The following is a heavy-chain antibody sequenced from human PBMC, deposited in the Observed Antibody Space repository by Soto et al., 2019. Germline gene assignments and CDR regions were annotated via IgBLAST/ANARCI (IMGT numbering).Heavy chain of an antibody. V-gene: IGHV5-51*01. CDR2: IYPGDSDT. CDR3: ARTSYSNYFDY. Sequence: GESLKISCKCSGYSFTSYWIGWVRQMPGKGLEWMGIIYPGDSDTRYSPSFQGQVTISADKSISTAYLQWSSLKASGTAMYYCARTSYSNYFDYWGQGTLVTVSS. J-gene: IGHJ4*02. D-gene: IGHD4-4*01. CDR1: GYSFTSYW.